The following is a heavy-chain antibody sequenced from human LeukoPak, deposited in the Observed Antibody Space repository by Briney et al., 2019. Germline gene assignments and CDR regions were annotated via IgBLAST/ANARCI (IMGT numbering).Heavy chain of an antibody. CDR3: AIDPNWGTHS. V-gene: IGHV3-23*01. D-gene: IGHD7-27*01. CDR1: GFTFSSYA. CDR2: ISGSGGST. J-gene: IGHJ4*02. Sequence: PGGSLRLSCAASGFTFSSYAMAWVRQAPGKGLEWVSGISGSGGSTYYADSVKGRLTISRDNFKNALYLQMNSLRVEDTAVYYCAIDPNWGTHSWGQGVLVTVSS.